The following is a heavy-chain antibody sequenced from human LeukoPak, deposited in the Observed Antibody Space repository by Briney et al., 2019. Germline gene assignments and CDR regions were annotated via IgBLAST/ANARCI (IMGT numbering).Heavy chain of an antibody. CDR3: ARQTLGVRGAEWDY. CDR2: IYPDDSDI. CDR1: GYRFTNYW. V-gene: IGHV5-51*01. J-gene: IGHJ4*02. Sequence: GESLKISCKGSGYRFTNYWIGWVRQMPGKGLEWMGIIYPDDSDIRYSPSFQGQVTIAADKSISTAYLQWSSLKASDTAMYYCARQTLGVRGAEWDYWGRGTLVTVSS. D-gene: IGHD3-10*01.